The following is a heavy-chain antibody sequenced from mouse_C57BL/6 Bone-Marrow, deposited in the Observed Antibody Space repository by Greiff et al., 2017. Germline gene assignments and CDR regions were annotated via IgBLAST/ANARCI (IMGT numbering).Heavy chain of an antibody. CDR2: IDPNSGGT. V-gene: IGHV1-72*01. D-gene: IGHD1-1*01. J-gene: IGHJ3*01. CDR3: ARPLRTWFAY. Sequence: QVQLQQPGAELVKPGASVKLSCKASGYTFTSYWMHWVKQRPGRGLEWIGRIDPNSGGTKYNEKFKSKATLTVDKPSSTAYMQLISLTSADSAVYYCARPLRTWFAYWGQGTLVTVSA. CDR1: GYTFTSYW.